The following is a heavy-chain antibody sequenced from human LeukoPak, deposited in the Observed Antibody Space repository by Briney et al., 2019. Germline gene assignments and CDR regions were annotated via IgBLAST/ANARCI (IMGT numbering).Heavy chain of an antibody. CDR2: IIPIFGTA. Sequence: GASVKVSCKASGYTFTSYDINWVRQAPGQGLEWMGGIIPIFGTANYAQKFQGRVTITADESTSTAYMELSSLRSEDTAVYYCARAYYYDSSGYYAWGQGTLVTVSS. J-gene: IGHJ4*02. CDR3: ARAYYYDSSGYYA. D-gene: IGHD3-22*01. CDR1: GYTFTSYD. V-gene: IGHV1-69*13.